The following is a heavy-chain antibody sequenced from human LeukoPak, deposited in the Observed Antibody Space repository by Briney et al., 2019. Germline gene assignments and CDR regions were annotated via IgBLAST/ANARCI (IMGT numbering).Heavy chain of an antibody. V-gene: IGHV3-48*01. D-gene: IGHD1-26*01. CDR2: ISSSSSTI. CDR1: GFTFSSYS. J-gene: IGHJ6*02. CDR3: ARILDSYYLRYGMDV. Sequence: GGSLRLSCAASGFTFSSYSMNWVRQAPGKGLEWVSYISSSSSTIYYADSVKGRFTISRDNAKNSLYLQMNSLRAEDTAVYYCARILDSYYLRYGMDVWGQGTTVTVSS.